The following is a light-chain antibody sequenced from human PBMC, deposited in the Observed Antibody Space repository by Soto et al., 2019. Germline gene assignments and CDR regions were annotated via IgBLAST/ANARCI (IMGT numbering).Light chain of an antibody. J-gene: IGKJ4*02. CDR2: GAS. Sequence: EIVLTQSPGTLSLAPGERATLSCRASQSVSSSYLAWYQQKPGHAPRLLIYGASSRATGIPDRFSGSGSGTVFTLTISRLEPEDFAVYYCQQYGIAFTFRGGTKVEIK. CDR3: QQYGIAFT. CDR1: QSVSSSY. V-gene: IGKV3-20*01.